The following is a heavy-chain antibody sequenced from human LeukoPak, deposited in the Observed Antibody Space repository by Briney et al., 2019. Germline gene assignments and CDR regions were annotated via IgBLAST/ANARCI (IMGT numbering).Heavy chain of an antibody. D-gene: IGHD3-10*01. CDR3: ARASGSAGYQPPEFFQH. J-gene: IGHJ1*01. V-gene: IGHV1-18*01. CDR1: GYSFSSYG. CDR2: ISGYNGNT. Sequence: ASVKVSCKASGYSFSSYGISWVRQTPGQGLEWMGRISGYNGNTYYSQKFQGRVTMTIDTPTRTAYMEVRNLRSDDTGMYYCARASGSAGYQPPEFFQHWGQGTLVTVSS.